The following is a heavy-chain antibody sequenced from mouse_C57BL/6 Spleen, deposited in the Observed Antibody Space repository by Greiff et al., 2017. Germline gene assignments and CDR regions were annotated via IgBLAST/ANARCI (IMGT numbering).Heavy chain of an antibody. D-gene: IGHD1-1*01. V-gene: IGHV1-72*01. CDR3: ARDAGFTRVVAAPYYYAMDY. CDR2: IDPNSGGT. Sequence: QVQLQQPGAELVKPGASVKLSCKASGYTFTSYWMHWVKQRPGRGLEWIGRIDPNSGGTKYNEKFKSKATLTVDKPSSTAYMQLSSLTSEDSAVYYCARDAGFTRVVAAPYYYAMDYWGQGTSVTVSS. CDR1: GYTFTSYW. J-gene: IGHJ4*01.